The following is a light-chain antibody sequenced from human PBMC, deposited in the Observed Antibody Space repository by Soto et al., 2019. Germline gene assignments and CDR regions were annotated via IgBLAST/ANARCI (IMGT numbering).Light chain of an antibody. CDR1: QSVSSN. V-gene: IGKV3-15*01. J-gene: IGKJ1*01. CDR3: QQYDNWPRT. Sequence: EIVMTQSPATLSVSPGEKATLSCRASQSVSSNLAWYQQKPGQAPRLLIYGASTRATGTPARFSGSGSGTEFTLTISSLQPEDFAVFYCQQYDNWPRTFGQGTKVEIK. CDR2: GAS.